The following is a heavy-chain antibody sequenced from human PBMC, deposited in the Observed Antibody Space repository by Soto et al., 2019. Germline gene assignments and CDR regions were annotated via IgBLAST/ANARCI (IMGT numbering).Heavy chain of an antibody. CDR3: ARVLAAAGSPNYYGMDV. Sequence: QVQLVESGGGVVQPGRSLRLSCAASGFTFSSYGMHWVRQAPGKGLEWVAVIWYDGSNKYYADSVKGRFTISRDNSKNTLYLQMNSLRAEDTAVYYCARVLAAAGSPNYYGMDVWGQGTTVTVSS. V-gene: IGHV3-33*01. CDR2: IWYDGSNK. CDR1: GFTFSSYG. J-gene: IGHJ6*02. D-gene: IGHD6-13*01.